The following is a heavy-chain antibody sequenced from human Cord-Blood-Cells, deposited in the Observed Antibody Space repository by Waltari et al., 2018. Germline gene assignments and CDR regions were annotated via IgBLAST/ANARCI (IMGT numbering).Heavy chain of an antibody. CDR1: GGTCRSYA. CDR2: IIPIFGTA. V-gene: IGHV1-69*01. Sequence: QVQLVQSGAAVTKPGSSVKVSCKASGGTCRSYAISWVRPAPGQGLEWMGGIIPIFGTANYAQKFQGRVTITADESTSTAYMELSSLRSEDTAVYYCARDWDSDYYYGMDVWGQGTTVTVSS. CDR3: ARDWDSDYYYGMDV. J-gene: IGHJ6*02. D-gene: IGHD1-26*01.